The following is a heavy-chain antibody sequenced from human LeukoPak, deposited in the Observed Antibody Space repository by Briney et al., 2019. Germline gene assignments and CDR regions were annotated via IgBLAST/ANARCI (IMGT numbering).Heavy chain of an antibody. CDR1: GGSISSRHFY. CDR3: ARRLFRTTYFDY. J-gene: IGHJ4*02. D-gene: IGHD3/OR15-3a*01. CDR2: IYYSGST. V-gene: IGHV4-39*01. Sequence: SETLSLTCTVSGGSISSRHFYWGWIRQPPGKGLEWIGSIYYSGSTYYNPSLKSRVTISVDTSKNQFSLKLSSVTAADTAVYYCARRLFRTTYFDYWGQGTLVTVSS.